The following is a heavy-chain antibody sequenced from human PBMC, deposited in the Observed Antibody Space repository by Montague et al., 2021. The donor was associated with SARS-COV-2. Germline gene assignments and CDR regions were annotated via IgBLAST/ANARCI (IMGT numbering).Heavy chain of an antibody. D-gene: IGHD2-2*03. Sequence: SLRLSCAASGFTFSNAWMSWVRQAPGKGLEWVGRIKSRTDGGTTDYAAPVKGRFTISRDDSKNTLYLQMNSLKTEDTAVYYCTTVGYCSSTSCYDEAPLLGYWGQGTLVTVSS. CDR2: IKSRTDGGTT. V-gene: IGHV3-15*01. CDR3: TTVGYCSSTSCYDEAPLLGY. J-gene: IGHJ4*02. CDR1: GFTFSNAW.